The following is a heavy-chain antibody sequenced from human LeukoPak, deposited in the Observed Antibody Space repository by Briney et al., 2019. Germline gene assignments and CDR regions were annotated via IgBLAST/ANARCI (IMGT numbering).Heavy chain of an antibody. J-gene: IGHJ6*03. CDR3: ARVESGYSFRHYYYYMDV. V-gene: IGHV4-4*07. Sequence: SETLSLTCTVSGGSISSYYRSWIRQPAGKGLEWIGRIYTSGSTNYNPSSKSRVTMSVDTSKNQFSLKLSSVTAADTAVYYCARVESGYSFRHYYYYMDVWGKGTTVTVSS. D-gene: IGHD3-3*01. CDR2: IYTSGST. CDR1: GGSISSYY.